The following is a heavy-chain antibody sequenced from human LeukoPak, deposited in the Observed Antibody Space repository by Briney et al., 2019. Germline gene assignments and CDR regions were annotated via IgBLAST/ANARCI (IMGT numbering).Heavy chain of an antibody. CDR3: ARGFLEETQ. J-gene: IGHJ4*02. CDR1: GFTFSSYN. CDR2: ISNNGGSK. Sequence: PGGSLRLSCAASGFTFSSYNMNWVRQAPGKGLEWVSYISNNGGSKYYADSVKGRFTNSRDNAKNSLYLQMNSLRAEDTAVYYCARGFLEETQWGQGTLVTVSS. V-gene: IGHV3-48*01. D-gene: IGHD2/OR15-2a*01.